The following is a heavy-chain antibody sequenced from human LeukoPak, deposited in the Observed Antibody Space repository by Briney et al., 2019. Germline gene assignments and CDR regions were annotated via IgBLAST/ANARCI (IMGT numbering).Heavy chain of an antibody. CDR2: ISWNSGSI. CDR1: GFTFADHA. Sequence: GGSLRLSCAPSGFTFADHAIDWVRQAPGKGLEWVSGISWNSGSIGYADSVKGRFTISRDNAKNSLYLQMNSLRAEDPALYYCAKARLIDSPNGMDVWGQGTTVTVSS. D-gene: IGHD3-9*01. CDR3: AKARLIDSPNGMDV. J-gene: IGHJ6*02. V-gene: IGHV3-9*01.